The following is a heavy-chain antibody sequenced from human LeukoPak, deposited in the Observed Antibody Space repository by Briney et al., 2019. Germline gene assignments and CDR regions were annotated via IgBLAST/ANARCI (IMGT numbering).Heavy chain of an antibody. CDR3: ARYSSGWYSFDY. CDR2: ISSSGSTI. CDR1: GFTFSSYE. Sequence: GGSLRLSCAASGFTFSSYEMNWVRQAPGKGLEWDSYISSSGSTIYYADSVKGRFTISRDNATNSLYLQMNSLRAEDTAVYYCARYSSGWYSFDYWGQGTLVTVSS. D-gene: IGHD6-19*01. V-gene: IGHV3-48*03. J-gene: IGHJ4*02.